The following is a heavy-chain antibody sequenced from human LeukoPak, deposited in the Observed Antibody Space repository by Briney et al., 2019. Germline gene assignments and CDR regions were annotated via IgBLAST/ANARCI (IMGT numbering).Heavy chain of an antibody. J-gene: IGHJ4*02. CDR1: GFTLSGHW. Sequence: GGSLRLSCAASGFTLSGHWMSWVRQAPGKELEWVANINQGGSDKYYVDSVKGRFTISRDNANNLLYLQMNSLRGEDTAVYYCTRDRSRAEDDWGQGILVTVSS. V-gene: IGHV3-7*01. D-gene: IGHD1-14*01. CDR2: INQGGSDK. CDR3: TRDRSRAEDD.